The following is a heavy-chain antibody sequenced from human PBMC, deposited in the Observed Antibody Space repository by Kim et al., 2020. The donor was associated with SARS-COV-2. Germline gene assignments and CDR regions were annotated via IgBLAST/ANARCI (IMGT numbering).Heavy chain of an antibody. CDR2: KYFDGSGQ. J-gene: IGHJ6*02. CDR1: ESTFSDYN. CDR3: AGRLEDFYTMEV. D-gene: IGHD3-3*01. Sequence: GGSLRLSCAASESTFSDYNMHWVRQAPGKGLEWVSMKYFDGSGQFYADSVRGRFTISKDNSKYMLYLEMNGLRVEDTAVYYCAGRLEDFYTMEVWGQGTTVTVSS. V-gene: IGHV3-30*04.